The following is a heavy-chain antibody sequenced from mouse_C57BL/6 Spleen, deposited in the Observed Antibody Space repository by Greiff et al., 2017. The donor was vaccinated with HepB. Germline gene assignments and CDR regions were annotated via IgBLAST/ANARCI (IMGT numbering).Heavy chain of an antibody. CDR2: IYPRDGST. D-gene: IGHD1-1*01. Sequence: VQRVESGPELVKPGASVKLSCKASGYTFTSYDINWVKQRPGQGLEWIGWIYPRDGSTKYNEKFKGKATLTVDTSSSTAYMELHSLTSEDSAVYFCAREGTTVVARGSYAMDYWGQGTSVTVSS. CDR1: GYTFTSYD. J-gene: IGHJ4*01. V-gene: IGHV1-85*01. CDR3: AREGTTVVARGSYAMDY.